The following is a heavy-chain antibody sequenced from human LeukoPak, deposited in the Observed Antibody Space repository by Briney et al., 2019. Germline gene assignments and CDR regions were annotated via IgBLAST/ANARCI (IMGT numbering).Heavy chain of an antibody. CDR2: IDFTSTYI. CDR3: GRGHWGLDY. V-gene: IGHV3-21*01. CDR1: GFTFSSYS. J-gene: IGHJ4*02. D-gene: IGHD7-27*01. Sequence: GGSLRLSCAASGFTFSSYSMNWVRQAPGKGLEWVSSIDFTSTYIDYADSVKGRFAISRDNAKKSLYLQMNSLRAEDTAVYYCGRGHWGLDYWGQGALVTVSS.